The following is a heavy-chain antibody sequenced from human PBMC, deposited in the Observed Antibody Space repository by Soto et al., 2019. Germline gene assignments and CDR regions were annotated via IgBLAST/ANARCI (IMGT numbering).Heavy chain of an antibody. CDR2: ISSSSDYT. J-gene: IGHJ4*02. CDR1: GFTFSDYY. CDR3: ARGGVRGTTSRGQVHN. V-gene: IGHV3-11*06. Sequence: QVQVVESGGGLVKPGGSLRLSCAATGFTFSDYYMNWIRQAPGKGLEWVSYISSSSDYTKYADSVKGRFTISRDNAKSSLYRQMNSLRAEDTAVYYCARGGVRGTTSRGQVHNWGQGTLVTVSS. D-gene: IGHD1-7*01.